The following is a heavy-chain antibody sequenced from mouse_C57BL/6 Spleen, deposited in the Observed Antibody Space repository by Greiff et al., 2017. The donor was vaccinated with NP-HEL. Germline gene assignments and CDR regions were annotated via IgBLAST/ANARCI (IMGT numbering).Heavy chain of an antibody. CDR1: GYTFTDYN. CDR3: ARTYDYESYWYFDV. V-gene: IGHV1-22*01. D-gene: IGHD2-4*01. CDR2: INPNNGGT. Sequence: DVQLQESGPELVKPGASVKMSCKASGYTFTDYNMHWVKQSHGKSLEWIGYINPNNGGTSYNQKFKGKATLTVNKSSSTAYMELRSLTSENSAVYYCARTYDYESYWYFDVWGTGTTVTVSS. J-gene: IGHJ1*03.